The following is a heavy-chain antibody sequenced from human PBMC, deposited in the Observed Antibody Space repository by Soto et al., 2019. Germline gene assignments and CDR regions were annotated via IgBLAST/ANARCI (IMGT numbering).Heavy chain of an antibody. Sequence: GASVKVSCKASGYTFPSYDINWVRQATGQGLEWMGWMNPNSGNTGYAQKFQGRVTMTRNTSISTAYMELSSLRSEDTAVYYCARVGSSSGWYFDYYYGMDVWGQGTTVTVSS. D-gene: IGHD6-19*01. CDR3: ARVGSSSGWYFDYYYGMDV. CDR2: MNPNSGNT. V-gene: IGHV1-8*01. CDR1: GYTFPSYD. J-gene: IGHJ6*02.